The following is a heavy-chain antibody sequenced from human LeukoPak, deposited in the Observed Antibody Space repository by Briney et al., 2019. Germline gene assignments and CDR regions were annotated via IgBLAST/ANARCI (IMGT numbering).Heavy chain of an antibody. CDR2: IKQDGSEK. V-gene: IGHV3-7*01. Sequence: PGGSLRLSCAASTLTFSSYWMSWVRQAPGKGLEWVANIKQDGSEKYYVDSVKGRFTISRDNAKNSLYLQMNSLRAEDTAVYYCARGGYQLLFWGQGTLVTVSS. CDR3: ARGGYQLLF. CDR1: TLTFSSYW. J-gene: IGHJ4*02. D-gene: IGHD2-2*01.